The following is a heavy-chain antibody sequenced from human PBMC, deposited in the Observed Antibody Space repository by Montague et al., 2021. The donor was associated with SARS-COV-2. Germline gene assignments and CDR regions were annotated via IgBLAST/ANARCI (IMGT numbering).Heavy chain of an antibody. CDR2: IYHTGNT. CDR1: GASVTSTNW. J-gene: IGHJ4*02. Sequence: PETLSLTCGVSGASVTSTNWWSWVRQPTGKGLEWIGEIYHTGNTNYSPSLKNRVSISLDKSKNQLSLRLNSVTAADTAVYYCASPKEGSGYYRPFDYWGQGILVTVSS. V-gene: IGHV4-4*03. CDR3: ASPKEGSGYYRPFDY. D-gene: IGHD3-22*01.